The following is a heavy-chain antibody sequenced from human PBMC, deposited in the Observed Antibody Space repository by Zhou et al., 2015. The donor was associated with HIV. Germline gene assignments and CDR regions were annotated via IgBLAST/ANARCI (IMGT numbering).Heavy chain of an antibody. V-gene: IGHV1-2*02. D-gene: IGHD3-16*01. CDR2: INPNTGSR. J-gene: IGHJ4*02. CDR1: GGTFSSYA. Sequence: QVQLVQSGAEVKKPGSSVKVSCKASGGTFSSYAISWVRQAPGQGLEWMGWINPNTGSRNYEQKFQGRVSMTRDTSISTVYMELTSLTYDDTAVFYCARGPPGGLIDFWGQGTLVTVSS. CDR3: ARGPPGGLIDF.